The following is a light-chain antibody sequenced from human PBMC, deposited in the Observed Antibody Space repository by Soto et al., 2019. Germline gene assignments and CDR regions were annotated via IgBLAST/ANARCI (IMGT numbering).Light chain of an antibody. CDR2: DVS. CDR1: SSDVGGYNY. CDR3: SSYTSSGTVV. J-gene: IGLJ2*01. V-gene: IGLV2-14*01. Sequence: QSALTQPASVSGSPGQSITLSCTGTSSDVGGYNYVSWYQQHPGKAPKLMIYDVSNRPSGVSNRFSASKSGNTASLTISGLQAEDEADYYCSSYTSSGTVVFGGGTKLTVL.